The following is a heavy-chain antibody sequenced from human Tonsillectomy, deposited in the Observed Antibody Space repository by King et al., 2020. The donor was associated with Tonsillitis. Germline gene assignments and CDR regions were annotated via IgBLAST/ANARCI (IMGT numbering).Heavy chain of an antibody. CDR3: ARVVGRFDY. CDR1: GYSISSGYY. V-gene: IGHV4-38-2*02. CDR2: IYHSGST. J-gene: IGHJ4*02. D-gene: IGHD2-15*01. Sequence: QLQESGPGLVKPSETLSLTCTVSGYSISSGYYWGWIRQPPGKGLEWIGSIYHSGSTHYNPSLKSRVTISVDTSKNQFSLKLSSVTAAATAVYYCARVVGRFDYWGQGTQVTVSS.